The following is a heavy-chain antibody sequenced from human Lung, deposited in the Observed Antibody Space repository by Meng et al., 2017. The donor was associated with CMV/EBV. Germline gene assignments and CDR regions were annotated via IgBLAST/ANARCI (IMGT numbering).Heavy chain of an antibody. Sequence: ESLKISCAASGFTFSSYSMNWVRQAPGKGLEWVSYISSSSSTIYYADSVKGRFTISRDNAKNSLYLQMNSLRAEDTAVYYCARVENYDFWSGYYSFPYYFDYWGQGTXVTVSS. CDR3: ARVENYDFWSGYYSFPYYFDY. V-gene: IGHV3-48*04. J-gene: IGHJ4*02. CDR1: GFTFSSYS. CDR2: ISSSSSTI. D-gene: IGHD3-3*01.